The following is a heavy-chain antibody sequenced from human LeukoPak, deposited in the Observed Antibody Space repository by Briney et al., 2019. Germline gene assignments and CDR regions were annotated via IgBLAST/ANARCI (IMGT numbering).Heavy chain of an antibody. CDR2: ISGSGGST. CDR1: GFTFSSYA. CDR3: ARDLGYCSGGSCGAFDI. V-gene: IGHV3-23*01. J-gene: IGHJ3*02. Sequence: GGSLRLSCAASGFTFSSYAMSWVRQAPGKGLEWVSAISGSGGSTYYADSVKGRFTISRDNSKNTLYLQMNSLRAEDTAVYYCARDLGYCSGGSCGAFDIWGQGTMVTVSS. D-gene: IGHD2-15*01.